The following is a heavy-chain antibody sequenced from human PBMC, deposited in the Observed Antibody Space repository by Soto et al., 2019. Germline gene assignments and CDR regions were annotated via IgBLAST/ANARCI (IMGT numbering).Heavy chain of an antibody. J-gene: IGHJ4*02. CDR2: IKQDGSEK. CDR3: ARDGLRRFPTRREITKGDY. D-gene: IGHD5-12*01. V-gene: IGHV3-7*05. CDR1: GFTFSSYW. Sequence: GGSLRLSCAASGFTFSSYWMSWVRQAPGKGLEWVANIKQDGSEKYYVDSVKGRFTISRDNAKNSLYLQMNSLRAEDTAVYYCARDGLRRFPTRREITKGDYWGQGTLVTVSS.